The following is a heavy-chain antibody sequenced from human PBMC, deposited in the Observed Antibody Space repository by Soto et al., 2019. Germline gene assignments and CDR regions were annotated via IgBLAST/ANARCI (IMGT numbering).Heavy chain of an antibody. CDR1: GGSISSSSYY. Sequence: SETLSLTCTVSGGSISSSSYYWGWIRQPPGKGLEWIGSIYYSGSTYHNPSLKSRVTISVDTSKNQFSLKLSSVTAVDTAVYYCARLRSGSYYNGYNWFDPWGQGTLVTVSS. J-gene: IGHJ5*02. V-gene: IGHV4-39*01. D-gene: IGHD3-10*01. CDR3: ARLRSGSYYNGYNWFDP. CDR2: IYYSGST.